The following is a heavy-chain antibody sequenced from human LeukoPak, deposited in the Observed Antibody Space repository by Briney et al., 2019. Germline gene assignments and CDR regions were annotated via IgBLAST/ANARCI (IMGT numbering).Heavy chain of an antibody. CDR3: ARRYCSSTSCSGIDY. J-gene: IGHJ4*02. D-gene: IGHD2-2*01. Sequence: ASVKVSCKASGGTFSSYAISWVRQAPGQGLEWMGGIIPIFGTANYAQKFQGRVTITADESTSTAYMGLSSLRSGDTAVYYCARRYCSSTSCSGIDYWGQGTLVTVSS. CDR2: IIPIFGTA. V-gene: IGHV1-69*13. CDR1: GGTFSSYA.